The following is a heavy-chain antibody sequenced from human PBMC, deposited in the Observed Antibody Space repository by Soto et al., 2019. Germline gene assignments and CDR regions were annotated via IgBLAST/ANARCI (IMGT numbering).Heavy chain of an antibody. V-gene: IGHV4-4*07. CDR2: VYSSGST. CDR1: GGPISTYY. D-gene: IGHD3-22*01. J-gene: IGHJ4*02. Sequence: PETLSLTFSVSGGPISTYYWTWIRQPAGKGLEWILRVYSSGSTTYNQSLKSRVTMSVDTSKNQFSLKLNSVTAADTAVYFCARGGDSSGYYYASDXWGQVTLFTVSX. CDR3: ARGGDSSGYYYASDX.